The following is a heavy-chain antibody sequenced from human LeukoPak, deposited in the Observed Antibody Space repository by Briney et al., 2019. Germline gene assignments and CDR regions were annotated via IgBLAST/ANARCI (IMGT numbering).Heavy chain of an antibody. CDR2: IYTSGTT. CDR1: GGSISSYY. D-gene: IGHD6-13*01. Sequence: SETLSLTCTVSGGSISSYYWSWIRQPAGKGLEWIGRIYTSGTTHHNPSLKSRVTMSVDTSKNQFSLNPSSVTAADTAVYYCARFSSIAAAFDYWGLGTLVTVSS. CDR3: ARFSSIAAAFDY. J-gene: IGHJ4*02. V-gene: IGHV4-4*07.